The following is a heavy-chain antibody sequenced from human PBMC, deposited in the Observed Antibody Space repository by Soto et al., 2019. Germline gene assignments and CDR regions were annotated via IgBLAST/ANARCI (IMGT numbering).Heavy chain of an antibody. Sequence: QVQLVESGGGVVQPGRSLRLSCAASGFTFSSYGMHWVRQAPGKGLEWVAVMWYDGSNKYYADSVKGRFTISRDNSKNTLYLQMNSLRAEDTAVYYCARASPTYHYYYGMDVWGQGTTVTVSS. CDR3: ARASPTYHYYYGMDV. J-gene: IGHJ6*02. CDR1: GFTFSSYG. CDR2: MWYDGSNK. V-gene: IGHV3-33*01.